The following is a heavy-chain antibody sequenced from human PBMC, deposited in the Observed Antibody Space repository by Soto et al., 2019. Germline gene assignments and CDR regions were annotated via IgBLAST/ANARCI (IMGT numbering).Heavy chain of an antibody. CDR2: IYSGGNT. CDR1: GGSISSSSYY. D-gene: IGHD2-2*01. V-gene: IGHV4-39*01. J-gene: IGHJ4*02. Sequence: PSETLSLTCTVSGGSISSSSYYWGWIRQPPGKGLEWIGSIYSGGNTYYNPSLRSRLTIFVDTAKNLISLKLSSVTAADSAIYYCGSGPSTTWIDNWGLGTQVTVSS. CDR3: GSGPSTTWIDN.